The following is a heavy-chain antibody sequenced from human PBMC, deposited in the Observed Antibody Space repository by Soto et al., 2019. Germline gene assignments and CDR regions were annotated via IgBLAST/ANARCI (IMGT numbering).Heavy chain of an antibody. J-gene: IGHJ5*02. D-gene: IGHD6-13*01. CDR1: GFTFSGSA. Sequence: EVQLVESGGGLVQPGGSLKLSCAASGFTFSGSAMHWVRQASGKGLEWVGRIRSKANSYATAYAASVKGRFTISRDDSKNTAYLQMNSLKSEDTAVYYCTRDQDSSSWYARRAPLKYNWFDPWGQGTLVTVSS. CDR3: TRDQDSSSWYARRAPLKYNWFDP. CDR2: IRSKANSYAT. V-gene: IGHV3-73*02.